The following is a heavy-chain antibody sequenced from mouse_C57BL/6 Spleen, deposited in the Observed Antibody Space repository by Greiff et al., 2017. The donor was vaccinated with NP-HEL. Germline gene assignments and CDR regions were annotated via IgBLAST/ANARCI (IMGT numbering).Heavy chain of an antibody. CDR3: ARAYFDV. V-gene: IGHV3-6*01. Sequence: VQLQQSGPGLVKPSQSLSLTCSVTGYSITSGYYWNWIRQFPGNKLEWMGYISYDGSNNYNPSLKNRISITRDTSKNQFFLKLNSVTTEDTATYYCARAYFDVWGTGTTVTVSS. J-gene: IGHJ1*03. CDR1: GYSITSGYY. CDR2: ISYDGSN.